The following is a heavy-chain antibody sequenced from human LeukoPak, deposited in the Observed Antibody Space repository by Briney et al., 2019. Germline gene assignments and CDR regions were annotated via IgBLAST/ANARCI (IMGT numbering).Heavy chain of an antibody. Sequence: GGSLRLSCAASGFTFSSYGMHWVRQAPGKGLEWVAFIRYDGSNKYYADSVKGRFTISRDNSKNTLYLQMNSLRAEDTAVYYCALYYDSSGYETMNAFDIWGQGTMVTVSS. D-gene: IGHD3-22*01. V-gene: IGHV3-30*02. J-gene: IGHJ3*02. CDR1: GFTFSSYG. CDR2: IRYDGSNK. CDR3: ALYYDSSGYETMNAFDI.